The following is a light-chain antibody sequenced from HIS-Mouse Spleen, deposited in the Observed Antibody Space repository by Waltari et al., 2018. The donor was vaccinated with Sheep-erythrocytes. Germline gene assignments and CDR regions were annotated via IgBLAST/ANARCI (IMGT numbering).Light chain of an antibody. CDR1: QSISSY. CDR2: AAS. V-gene: IGKV1-39*01. J-gene: IGKJ3*01. CDR3: QQSYSTPQFT. Sequence: DIQMTQSPSSLSASVGDRVTITCRASQSISSYLNWYQQKPGKAPKLLIYAASSLQSGVPSRFSGSGSGTDFTLTISSLQPEDFATYYCQQSYSTPQFTFGPGTIVDIK.